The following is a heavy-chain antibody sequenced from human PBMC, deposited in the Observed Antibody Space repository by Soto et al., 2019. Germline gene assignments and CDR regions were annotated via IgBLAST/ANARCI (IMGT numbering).Heavy chain of an antibody. CDR3: ARDRGYCSSTSCYTDYYYGMDV. CDR1: GGTFSSYA. V-gene: IGHV1-69*13. Sequence: SVKVSCKASGGTFSSYAISWVRQAPGQGLEWMGGIIPIFGTANYAQKFQGRVTITADESTSTAYMELSSLRSEDTAVYYCARDRGYCSSTSCYTDYYYGMDVWGQGTTVTVSS. CDR2: IIPIFGTA. J-gene: IGHJ6*02. D-gene: IGHD2-2*02.